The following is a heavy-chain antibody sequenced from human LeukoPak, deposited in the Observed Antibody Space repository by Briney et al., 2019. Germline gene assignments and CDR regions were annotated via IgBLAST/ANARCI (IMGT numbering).Heavy chain of an antibody. CDR1: GGTFSSYA. CDR3: ASNPLGGYCSSTSCYAPYYYYYMDV. Sequence: GASGKASCKASGGTFSSYAISWVRQAPGQGLEWMGGIIPIFGTANYAQKFQGRVTITADESTSTAYMELSSLRSEDTAVYYCASNPLGGYCSSTSCYAPYYYYYMDVWGKGTTVTISS. J-gene: IGHJ6*03. V-gene: IGHV1-69*13. CDR2: IIPIFGTA. D-gene: IGHD2-2*01.